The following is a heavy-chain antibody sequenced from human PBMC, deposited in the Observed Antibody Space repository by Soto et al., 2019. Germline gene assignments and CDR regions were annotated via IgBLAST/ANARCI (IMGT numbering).Heavy chain of an antibody. J-gene: IGHJ6*02. D-gene: IGHD2-2*01. V-gene: IGHV5-10-1*01. CDR1: GYSFTSYW. Sequence: PGESLKISCKGSGYSFTSYWISWVRQMPGKGLEWMGRIDPSDSYTNYSPSFQGHVTISADKSISTAYLQWSSLKASDTAMYYCARRQKVIVVVPAAMRYYYYGMDVWGQGTTVTAP. CDR3: ARRQKVIVVVPAAMRYYYYGMDV. CDR2: IDPSDSYT.